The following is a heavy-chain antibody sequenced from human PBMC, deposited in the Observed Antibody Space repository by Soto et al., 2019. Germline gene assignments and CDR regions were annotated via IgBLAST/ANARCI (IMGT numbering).Heavy chain of an antibody. J-gene: IGHJ6*02. D-gene: IGHD2-2*01. CDR2: INHSGST. CDR3: ARDPVVPAAIAHYYYYGMDV. V-gene: IGHV4-34*01. Sequence: QVQLQQWGAGLLKPSETLSLTCAVYGGSFSGYYWSWIRQPPGKGLEWIGEINHSGSTNYNPSLTIRVTRSVDTSKAQFSLKLSSVTAADTAVYYCARDPVVPAAIAHYYYYGMDVWGQGTTGTVSS. CDR1: GGSFSGYY.